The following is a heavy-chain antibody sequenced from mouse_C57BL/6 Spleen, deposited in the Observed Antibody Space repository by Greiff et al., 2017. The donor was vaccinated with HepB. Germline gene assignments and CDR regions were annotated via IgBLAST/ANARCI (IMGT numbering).Heavy chain of an antibody. CDR2: IWSGGST. CDR1: GFSLTSYG. D-gene: IGHD3-1*01. V-gene: IGHV2-2*01. Sequence: VQLQESGPGLVQPSQSLSITCTVSGFSLTSYGVHWVRQSPGKGLEWLGVIWSGGSTDYNAAFISRLSISKDNSKSQVFFKMNSQQADDTAIYYCARCRAYYAMDYWGQGTSVTVSS. CDR3: ARCRAYYAMDY. J-gene: IGHJ4*01.